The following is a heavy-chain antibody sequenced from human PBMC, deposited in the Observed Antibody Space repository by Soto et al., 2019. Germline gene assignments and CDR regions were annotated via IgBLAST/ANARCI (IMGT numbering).Heavy chain of an antibody. Sequence: EVQLVESGGGLVQPGGSLRLSCAASGFTFRRHWMHWVRHVPGKGLEWVSRLDGDGSGSSISYTDSVKVRFTISRDNAKNMVYLQMNSLRAEDTAVYYCAREFYYCLDVWGQGTTVTVSS. V-gene: IGHV3-74*01. CDR2: LDGDGSGSSI. CDR3: AREFYYCLDV. CDR1: GFTFRRHW. J-gene: IGHJ6*02.